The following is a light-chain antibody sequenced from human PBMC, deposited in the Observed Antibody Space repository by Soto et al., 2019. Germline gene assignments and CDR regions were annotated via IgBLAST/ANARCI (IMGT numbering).Light chain of an antibody. CDR1: HDISDY. V-gene: IGKV1-33*01. CDR3: QQYDNLICN. CDR2: DSS. Sequence: DIKMTQSPSSLSASIGDRVTITCQASHDISDYLNWYHQKPGKAPELLIYDSSNLQAGVPSRFSGRGSGTNFFLTISGLQPEDIGTYYCQQYDNLICNFGPGT. J-gene: IGKJ3*01.